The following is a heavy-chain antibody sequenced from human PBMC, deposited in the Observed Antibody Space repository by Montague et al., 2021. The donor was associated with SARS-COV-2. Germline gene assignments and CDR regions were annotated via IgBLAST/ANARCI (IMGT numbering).Heavy chain of an antibody. CDR1: DDSSSSSIYY. CDR2: ISYSGST. CDR3: ARDHYHSSWFKY. V-gene: IGHV4-39*07. J-gene: IGHJ4*02. D-gene: IGHD6-13*01. Sequence: SETLSLTSTVSDDSSSSSIYYWGWIRQPPGKGLEWIGTISYSGSTYHXPSLHSRVAISVDTSKKRFSLRLTSVTAADTAVYFCARDHYHSSWFKYWGPGTLVTVSS.